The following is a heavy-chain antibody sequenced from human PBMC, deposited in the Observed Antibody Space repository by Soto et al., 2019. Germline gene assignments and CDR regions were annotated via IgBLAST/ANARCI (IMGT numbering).Heavy chain of an antibody. CDR1: GISFSRKA. J-gene: IGHJ6*02. CDR2: ISYDGSNK. V-gene: IGHV3-30-3*01. CDR3: ARDTLRDIGIMIYSTERHAMDV. Sequence: LRLSCAASGISFSRKAMHWVRQAPGKGLEWVSIISYDGSNKYYADSVKGRFTIARDNSKNTLYLQMNSLRAEDTAVYYCARDTLRDIGIMIYSTERHAMDVWGQGTTVTVSS. D-gene: IGHD2-8*01.